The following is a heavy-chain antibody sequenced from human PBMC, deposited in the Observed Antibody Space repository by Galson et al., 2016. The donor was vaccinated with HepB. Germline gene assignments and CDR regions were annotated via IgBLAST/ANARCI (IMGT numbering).Heavy chain of an antibody. Sequence: SETLSLTCAVSGGPFSGYWSWLRQPPGKGLEWIGEINQSGTSTTYNPSLVPRVTISVDTSKNQFSLNLKSVTAADAAVYYRARELGLRGIRMDVWGQGTTVIVSS. V-gene: IGHV4-34*01. CDR2: INQSGTST. CDR3: ARELGLRGIRMDV. CDR1: GGPFSGY. J-gene: IGHJ6*02. D-gene: IGHD3-10*01.